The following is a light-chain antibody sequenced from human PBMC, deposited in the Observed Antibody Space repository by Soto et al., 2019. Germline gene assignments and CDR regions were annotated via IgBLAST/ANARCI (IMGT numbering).Light chain of an antibody. CDR1: QSVTNRY. J-gene: IGKJ3*01. CDR2: GAS. CDR3: QQYGTSPFT. V-gene: IGKV3-20*01. Sequence: EIVLTQSPGTLSLSPGERATLFCRATQSVTNRYLAWYQQKPGQAPSLLIYGASSRATGIPDRFSGTGSGTDFTLTITRVEHADFAVYYCQQYGTSPFTFGHGTNVDIK.